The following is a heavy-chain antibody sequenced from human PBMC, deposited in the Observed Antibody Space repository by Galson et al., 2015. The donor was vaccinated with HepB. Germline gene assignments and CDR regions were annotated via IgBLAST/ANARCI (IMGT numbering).Heavy chain of an antibody. CDR2: IIPFLGTT. J-gene: IGHJ4*02. Sequence: SVKVSCKASGGTYNIYAISWARQAPGQGLEWMGKIIPFLGTTEYAQNFQGRVTLTADKSTSTAYMELSSLRYEDTAIYYCARWRGEGERLQWLPPFDIWGQGTLVTVSS. CDR3: ARWRGEGERLQWLPPFDI. V-gene: IGHV1-69*04. D-gene: IGHD3-3*01. CDR1: GGTYNIYA.